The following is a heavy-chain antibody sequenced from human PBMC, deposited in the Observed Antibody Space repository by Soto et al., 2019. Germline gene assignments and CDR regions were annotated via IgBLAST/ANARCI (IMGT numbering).Heavy chain of an antibody. CDR3: ARDWSYYYDSSGYYYY. D-gene: IGHD3-22*01. J-gene: IGHJ4*02. CDR2: IKQDGSEK. V-gene: IGHV3-7*01. CDR1: GFTFSSYW. Sequence: GSLRLSCAASGFTFSSYWMSWVRQAPGKGLEWVANIKQDGSEKYYVDSVKGRFTISRDNAKNALYLQMNSLRAEDTAVYYCARDWSYYYDSSGYYYYWGQGTLVTVSS.